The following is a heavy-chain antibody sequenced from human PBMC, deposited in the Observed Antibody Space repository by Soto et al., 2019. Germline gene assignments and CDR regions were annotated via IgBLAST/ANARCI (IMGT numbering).Heavy chain of an antibody. V-gene: IGHV3-49*03. J-gene: IGHJ6*02. CDR3: TRDLLLGYCSGGSCHYYYYGMDV. Sequence: GGSLRLSCTASGFTFGDYAMSWFRQAPGKGLEWVGFIRSKAYGGTTEYAASVKGRFTISRDDSKSIAYLQMNSLKTEDTAVYYCTRDLLLGYCSGGSCHYYYYGMDVWGQGTTVTVSS. D-gene: IGHD2-15*01. CDR2: IRSKAYGGTT. CDR1: GFTFGDYA.